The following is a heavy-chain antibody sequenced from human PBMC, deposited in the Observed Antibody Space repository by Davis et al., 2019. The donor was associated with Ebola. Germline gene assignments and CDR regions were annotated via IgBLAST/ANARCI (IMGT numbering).Heavy chain of an antibody. J-gene: IGHJ6*02. D-gene: IGHD6-6*01. CDR1: GYTFTSYG. CDR3: ARGEQLGLYYGMDV. Sequence: AASVKVSCKASGYTFTSYGISWVRQAPGQGLEWMGIINPSGGSTSYAQKFQGRVTMIRDTSTSTVYMELSSLRSEDTAVYYCARGEQLGLYYGMDVWGQGTTVTVSS. V-gene: IGHV1-46*01. CDR2: INPSGGST.